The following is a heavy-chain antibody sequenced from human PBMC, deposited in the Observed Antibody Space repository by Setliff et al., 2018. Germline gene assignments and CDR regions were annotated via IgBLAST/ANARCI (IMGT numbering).Heavy chain of an antibody. CDR2: INHSGST. D-gene: IGHD2-15*01. V-gene: IGHV4-59*11. CDR3: ARDGCSGGSCYSPSLFDP. J-gene: IGHJ5*02. CDR1: GGSISSHY. Sequence: SETLSLTCTVSGGSISSHYWSWIRQPPGKGLEWIGEINHSGSTNYNPSLKSRVTISVDTSKNQFSLKLSSVTAADTAVYYCARDGCSGGSCYSPSLFDPWGQ.